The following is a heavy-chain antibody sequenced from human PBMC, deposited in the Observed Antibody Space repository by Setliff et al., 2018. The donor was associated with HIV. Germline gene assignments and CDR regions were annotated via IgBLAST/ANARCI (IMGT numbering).Heavy chain of an antibody. CDR1: GYSISTAYY. CDR2: VYHSGTT. CDR3: MRGRSITIFGVAYFDF. Sequence: SETLSLTCAVSGYSISTAYYWGWIRRPPGKGLEWIGSVYHSGTTYYNPSLKSRVTISVDMSNNQFSLKVTSVTAADTAVYYCMRGRSITIFGVAYFDFWGQGTQVTVS. D-gene: IGHD3-3*01. J-gene: IGHJ4*02. V-gene: IGHV4-38-2*01.